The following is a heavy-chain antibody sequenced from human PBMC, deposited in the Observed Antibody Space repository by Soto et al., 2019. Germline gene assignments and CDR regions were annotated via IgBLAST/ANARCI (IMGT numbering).Heavy chain of an antibody. J-gene: IGHJ4*02. CDR2: IYPSDSDT. CDR1: GYNFAGYW. D-gene: IGHD3-3*01. Sequence: GESLNISCKGSGYNFAGYWIAWVRQMPGKGLELMGIIYPSDSDTRYRPSFQGQVTISADKSISSAYLQWSSLRASDTAMYYCSTGGVSTRTFDYWGQGTPVTVSS. CDR3: STGGVSTRTFDY. V-gene: IGHV5-51*01.